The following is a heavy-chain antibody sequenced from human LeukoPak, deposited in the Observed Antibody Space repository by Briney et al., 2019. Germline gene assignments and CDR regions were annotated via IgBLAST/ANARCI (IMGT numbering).Heavy chain of an antibody. D-gene: IGHD2-8*02. CDR2: FGSDGSGT. CDR1: GFSLSGYW. V-gene: IGHV3-74*03. CDR3: TRVQAGRSGLMDV. J-gene: IGHJ6*01. Sequence: GGSLRLFCAASGFSLSGYWMHWVRQIPGTGLLWVARFGSDGSGTTYAAPVKGRFTISGDNSKNPLYLQLNSLRVEDPAVYHCTRVQAGRSGLMDVWRGGTTVTVPS.